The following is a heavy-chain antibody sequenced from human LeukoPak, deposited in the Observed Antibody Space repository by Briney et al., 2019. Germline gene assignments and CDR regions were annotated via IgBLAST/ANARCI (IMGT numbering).Heavy chain of an antibody. D-gene: IGHD3-22*01. J-gene: IGHJ4*02. CDR1: GGSISSGGYY. V-gene: IGHV4-31*03. CDR3: ARDLGEDSSGYYSFDD. CDR2: IYYSGST. Sequence: SQTLSLTCTVSGGSISSGGYYWSWIRQHPGKGLEWIGYIYYSGSTYYNPSLKSRVTISVDTSKNQFSLKLSSVTAADTAVYYCARDLGEDSSGYYSFDDWGQGTLVTVSS.